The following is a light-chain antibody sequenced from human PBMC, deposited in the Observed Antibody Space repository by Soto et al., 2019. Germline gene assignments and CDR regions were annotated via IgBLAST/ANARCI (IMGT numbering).Light chain of an antibody. CDR1: SSDVGGYNY. CDR2: EVS. V-gene: IGLV2-8*01. Sequence: QSALTQPASVSDSPGQSITISCTGTSSDVGGYNYVSWYQQHPGKAPKLMIYEVSKRPSGVPDRFSGSKSGNTASLTVSGLQAEDEADYYCSSYAGSKGVFGGGTKLTVL. J-gene: IGLJ2*01. CDR3: SSYAGSKGV.